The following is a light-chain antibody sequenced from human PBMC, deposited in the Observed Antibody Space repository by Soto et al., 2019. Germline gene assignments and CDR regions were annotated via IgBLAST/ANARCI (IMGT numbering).Light chain of an antibody. Sequence: EIVLTQSPGTLSLSPGERATLSCRTSLSVSVYLDWYQQKPGQAPRLLISDASNRATGIPDRFSGSGSGTDFTLTISRLEPEEFAVYYCQQYGSSPWTFGQGTKVDIK. CDR2: DAS. CDR3: QQYGSSPWT. CDR1: LSVSVY. J-gene: IGKJ1*01. V-gene: IGKV3-20*01.